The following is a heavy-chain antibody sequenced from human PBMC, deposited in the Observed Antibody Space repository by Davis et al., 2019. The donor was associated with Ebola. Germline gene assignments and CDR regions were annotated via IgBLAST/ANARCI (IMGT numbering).Heavy chain of an antibody. Sequence: SETLSLTCAVYGGSFSGYYWSWIRQPPGRGLEWIGDIIHSGSTNYNPSLKSRVTISVDTSKNQFSLKVTSVTAADTAVYYCASPGDYVRYFHHWGQGTLVTVSS. CDR2: IIHSGST. D-gene: IGHD4-17*01. CDR1: GGSFSGYY. CDR3: ASPGDYVRYFHH. J-gene: IGHJ1*01. V-gene: IGHV4-34*12.